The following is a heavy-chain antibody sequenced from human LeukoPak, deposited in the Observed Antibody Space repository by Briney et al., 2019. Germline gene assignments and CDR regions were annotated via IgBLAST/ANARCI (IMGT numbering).Heavy chain of an antibody. V-gene: IGHV1-3*01. J-gene: IGHJ4*02. Sequence: ASVKVSCKASGYTFTSYAMHWVRQAPGQRLEWTGWINAGNGNTKYSQKFQGRVTITRDTSASTAYMELSSLRSEDTAVYYCATTLIAVAAPFDYWGQGTLVTVSS. CDR1: GYTFTSYA. D-gene: IGHD6-19*01. CDR3: ATTLIAVAAPFDY. CDR2: INAGNGNT.